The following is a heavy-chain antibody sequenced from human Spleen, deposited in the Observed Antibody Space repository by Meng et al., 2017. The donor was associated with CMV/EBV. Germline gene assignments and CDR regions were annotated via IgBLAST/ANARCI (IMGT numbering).Heavy chain of an antibody. CDR3: ARDNNWGPDY. J-gene: IGHJ4*02. D-gene: IGHD7-27*01. CDR1: GYTFTDYY. V-gene: IGHV1-2*02. CDR2: INPNSGGT. Sequence: ASVKVSCKASGYTFTDYYIHWVRQAPGQGLEWMGWINPNSGGTKYAEKSQGRITMTRDTSISTAYMELSRLRSDDTAVYYCARDNNWGPDYWGQGTLVTVSS.